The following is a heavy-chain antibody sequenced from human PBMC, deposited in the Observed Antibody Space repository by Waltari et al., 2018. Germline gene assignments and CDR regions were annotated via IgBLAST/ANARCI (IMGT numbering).Heavy chain of an antibody. D-gene: IGHD3-22*01. CDR1: GYTFTSYA. CDR3: ARGGRGVVDSSGYLLDY. J-gene: IGHJ4*02. V-gene: IGHV1-3*01. CDR2: INAGNGNT. Sequence: QVQLVQSGAEVKKPGASVKVSCKASGYTFTSYAMHWVRQAPGQRLEWMGWINAGNGNTKYSQKFQGRVTITRDTSASTAYMELSSLRSEDTAVYYCARGGRGVVDSSGYLLDYWGQGTLVTVSS.